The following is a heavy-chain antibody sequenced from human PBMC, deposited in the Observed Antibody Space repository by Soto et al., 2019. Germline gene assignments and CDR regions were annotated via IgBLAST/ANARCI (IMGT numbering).Heavy chain of an antibody. V-gene: IGHV4-4*02. CDR2: MYHSGST. CDR1: GASITTTHW. J-gene: IGHJ5*02. Sequence: QVQLQESGPGLVQPSGTLSLTCTVSGASITTTHWWTWIRQAPGKGPEWIGEMYHSGSTNYSPSLKSRVTMSGDKSKNQFSLTLTSVTAADTAVYYCAYLNNLNWFDPWGQGVLVTVSS. CDR3: AYLNNLNWFDP. D-gene: IGHD1-1*01.